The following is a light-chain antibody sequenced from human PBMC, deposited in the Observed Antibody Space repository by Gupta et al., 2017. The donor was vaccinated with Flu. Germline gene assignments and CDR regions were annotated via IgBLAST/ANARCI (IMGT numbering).Light chain of an antibody. J-gene: IGKJ1*01. V-gene: IGKV2-30*01. CDR3: KQGAHWPWA. Sequence: DVVMTQSPLSLPVAFVQAAFIPCCPSQSLVNSNGSTFLHWFQQRPGQSPRRLIYVVSHRDSGVPDRFSGSGSGTDFTLKISRVEAEDVGVYFCKQGAHWPWAFGQGTKVEIK. CDR1: QSLVNSNGSTF. CDR2: VVS.